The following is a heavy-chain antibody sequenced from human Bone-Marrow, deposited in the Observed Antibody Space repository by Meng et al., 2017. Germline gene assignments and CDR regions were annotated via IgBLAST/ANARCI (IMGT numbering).Heavy chain of an antibody. V-gene: IGHV3-48*03. J-gene: IGHJ4*02. Sequence: GESLKISCAASGFTFSDYEMNWVRQAPGKGLEWVSYISTSGDTTFYADSVKGRFTISRDNAKNSLFLQMSSLRAEDTALYYCARIPVKEREITTFGYWGPGTLVTVSS. CDR3: ARIPVKEREITTFGY. D-gene: IGHD3-16*01. CDR2: ISTSGDTT. CDR1: GFTFSDYE.